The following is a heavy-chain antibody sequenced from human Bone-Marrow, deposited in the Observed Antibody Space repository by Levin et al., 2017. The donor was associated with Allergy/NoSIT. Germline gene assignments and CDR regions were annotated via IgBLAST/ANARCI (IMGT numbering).Heavy chain of an antibody. CDR1: GYTFSSYG. CDR3: TRDLVLDGFDI. D-gene: IGHD3-10*01. CDR2: ISNYQRNT. J-gene: IGHJ3*02. V-gene: IGHV1-18*04. Sequence: GESLKISCQASGYTFSSYGISWVRQAPGQGLEWVGRISNYQRNTNYADKFQGRVTITTDTSTSTTYMELRSLKSDDTAVYYCTRDLVLDGFDIWGLGTMVTVSS.